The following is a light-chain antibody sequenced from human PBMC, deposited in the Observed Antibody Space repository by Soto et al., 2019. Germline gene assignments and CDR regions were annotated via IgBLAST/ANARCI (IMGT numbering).Light chain of an antibody. V-gene: IGKV3-15*01. CDR2: DAY. CDR1: QFVSTR. Sequence: EIVMTQSPATLSVSPGERVTLTCRASQFVSTRLAWYQQRPGQVPRLLIYDAYTRALGISARFSGSGSGTEFTLTISSLQSEDFALYYCQEYFQWPPGMFGPGTKVDIK. CDR3: QEYFQWPPGM. J-gene: IGKJ1*01.